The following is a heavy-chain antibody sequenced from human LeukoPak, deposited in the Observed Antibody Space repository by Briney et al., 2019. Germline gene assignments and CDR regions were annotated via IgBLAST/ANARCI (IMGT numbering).Heavy chain of an antibody. CDR1: GFPFSSYD. V-gene: IGHV3-23*01. D-gene: IGHD2-15*01. Sequence: EGSLRLSCAATGFPFSSYDIRCIRQAPRKMLEWVSVISGRGGSTYYADSVKGRFTISRDNSKNTLYLQMNSLRAEDTAVYYCAKGQRPIVVVVAATPESFDYWGQGTLVTVSS. CDR2: ISGRGGST. CDR3: AKGQRPIVVVVAATPESFDY. J-gene: IGHJ4*02.